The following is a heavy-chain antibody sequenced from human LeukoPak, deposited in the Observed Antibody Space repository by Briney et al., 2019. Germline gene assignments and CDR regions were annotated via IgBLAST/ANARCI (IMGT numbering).Heavy chain of an antibody. J-gene: IGHJ4*02. CDR2: IYHSGST. Sequence: SETLSLTCTVSGYSISSGYYWGWIRQPPGKGLEWIGSIYHSGSTYYNPSLKSRVTISVDTSKNQFSLKLSSVTAADTAVYYCAREQSRYSSVSWGQGTLVTVSS. CDR1: GYSISSGYY. CDR3: AREQSRYSSVS. V-gene: IGHV4-38-2*02. D-gene: IGHD6-19*01.